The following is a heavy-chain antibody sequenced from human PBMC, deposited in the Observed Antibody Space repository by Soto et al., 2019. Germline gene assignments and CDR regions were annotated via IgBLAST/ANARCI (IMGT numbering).Heavy chain of an antibody. CDR3: AKYDRNSGYVGSLYYYFGMDV. CDR1: GFTFDDYA. Sequence: GGSLRLSCAASGFTFDDYAMHWVRQAPGKGLEWVSLISWDGGSTYYADSVKGRFTISRDNSKNSLYLQMNSLRAEDTALYYCAKYDRNSGYVGSLYYYFGMDVWGQGTTVTVSS. J-gene: IGHJ6*02. V-gene: IGHV3-43D*03. CDR2: ISWDGGST. D-gene: IGHD5-12*01.